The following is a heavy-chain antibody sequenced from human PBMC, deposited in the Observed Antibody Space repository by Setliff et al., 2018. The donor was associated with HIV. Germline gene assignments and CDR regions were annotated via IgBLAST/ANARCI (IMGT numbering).Heavy chain of an antibody. V-gene: IGHV4-59*11. CDR2: FYYGGSP. CDR1: GGSIRSHY. D-gene: IGHD5-12*01. J-gene: IGHJ6*02. Sequence: SETLSLTCTVSGGSIRSHYWNWIRQSPGKGLEWIAYFYYGGSPNYNPSLKSRVTMSVDTSKNQISLELTSVTAADTAVYFCARGDGYRSNDAYYDTGMDVWGQGITVTVSS. CDR3: ARGDGYRSNDAYYDTGMDV.